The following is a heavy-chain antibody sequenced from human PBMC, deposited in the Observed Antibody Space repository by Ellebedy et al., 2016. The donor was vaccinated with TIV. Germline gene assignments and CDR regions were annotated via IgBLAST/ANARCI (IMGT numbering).Heavy chain of an antibody. Sequence: SQTLSLTCAISGGSVSSNSAGWSWIRQSPSRGLEWLGRTYYRSKWYNDYAVSVKSRITINPDTSKNHFSLQLNSVTPEDTGVYYCARGGGRMDVWGQGTTVTVSS. J-gene: IGHJ6*02. CDR2: TYYRSKWYN. D-gene: IGHD3-16*01. V-gene: IGHV6-1*01. CDR3: ARGGGRMDV. CDR1: GGSVSSNSAG.